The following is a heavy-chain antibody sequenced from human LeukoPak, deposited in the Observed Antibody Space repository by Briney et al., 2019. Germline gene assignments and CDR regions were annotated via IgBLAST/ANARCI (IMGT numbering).Heavy chain of an antibody. J-gene: IGHJ4*02. V-gene: IGHV3-74*01. D-gene: IGHD2-21*01. CDR1: GFSFSTYW. CDR3: TRNWWGSLDY. CDR2: MNGDGTST. Sequence: PGGSLRLSCAASGFSFSTYWMPCVPHAPGKGLVYRSHMNGDGTSTIYADSVKGRFTISRDNAKNTLYLHMNSLRAEDTAVYYCTRNWWGSLDYWCQGALITVSS.